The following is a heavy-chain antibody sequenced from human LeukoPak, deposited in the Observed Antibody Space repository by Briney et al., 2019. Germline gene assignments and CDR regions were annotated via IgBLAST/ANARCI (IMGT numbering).Heavy chain of an antibody. D-gene: IGHD2-2*02. CDR1: GFTFSSYW. CDR3: ARGPIPATAIPEN. CDR2: VNTDGSST. V-gene: IGHV3-74*01. J-gene: IGHJ4*02. Sequence: GGSLRLSCAASGFTFSSYWMHWVRQAPGKGLVWVSRVNTDGSSTTYADSVKGRFTISRDNAKNTVYLQMNSLRAEDTAVYYCARGPIPATAIPENGGQGTLVTVSS.